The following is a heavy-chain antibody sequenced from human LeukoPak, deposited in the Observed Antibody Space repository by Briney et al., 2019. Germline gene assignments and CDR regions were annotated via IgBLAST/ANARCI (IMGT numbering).Heavy chain of an antibody. CDR1: GGSISSSSYY. Sequence: SETLSLTCTVSGGSISSSSYYWGWIRQPPGKGLEWIGSIYYSGSTYYNPSLKSRVTISVDTSKNQFSLKLSSVTAADTAVYYCAKLYYDFWSGYYHYGMDVWGQGTTVTVSS. CDR3: AKLYYDFWSGYYHYGMDV. D-gene: IGHD3-3*01. J-gene: IGHJ6*02. V-gene: IGHV4-39*01. CDR2: IYYSGST.